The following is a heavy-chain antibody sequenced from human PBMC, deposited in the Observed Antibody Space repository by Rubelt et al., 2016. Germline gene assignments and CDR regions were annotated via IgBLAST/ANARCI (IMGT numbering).Heavy chain of an antibody. J-gene: IGHJ4*02. CDR3: ARGWVGATYFDY. CDR2: IIPILGIA. CDR1: GGTFSSYA. V-gene: IGHV1-69*10. Sequence: QVQLVQSGAEVKKPGSSVKVSCKASGGTFSSYAISWVRQAPGQGLEWMGGIIPILGIANYAQKLQGRVTMTTDTSTSTAYMELRSLRSDDTAVYYCARGWVGATYFDYWGQGTLVTVSS. D-gene: IGHD1-26*01.